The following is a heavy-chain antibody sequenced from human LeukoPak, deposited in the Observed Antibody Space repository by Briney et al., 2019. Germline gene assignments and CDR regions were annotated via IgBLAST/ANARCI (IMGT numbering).Heavy chain of an antibody. CDR2: ISGSGGST. CDR3: AKDRSSSPGAY. CDR1: GFTFSNSA. V-gene: IGHV3-23*01. Sequence: GGSLRLSYAASGFTFSNSAMSWARQAPGKGLEWVSGISGSGGSTYYAESVKGRFTISRDNSKNTLYLQMNSLRAEDTAVYYCAKDRSSSPGAYWGQGTLVTVSS. J-gene: IGHJ4*02. D-gene: IGHD6-6*01.